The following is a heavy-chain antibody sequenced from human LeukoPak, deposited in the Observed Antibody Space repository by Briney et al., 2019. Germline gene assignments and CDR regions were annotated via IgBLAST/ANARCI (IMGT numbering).Heavy chain of an antibody. CDR2: IYYSGST. CDR3: AREVAMYYDILTGYPLSHAFDI. J-gene: IGHJ3*02. CDR1: GGSISSYY. V-gene: IGHV4-59*01. Sequence: SETLSLTCTVSGGSISSYYWSWIRQPPGKGLEWIGYIYYSGSTNYNPSLKSRVTISVDTSKNQFSLKLSSVTAADTAVYYCAREVAMYYDILTGYPLSHAFDIWGQGTMVTVSS. D-gene: IGHD3-9*01.